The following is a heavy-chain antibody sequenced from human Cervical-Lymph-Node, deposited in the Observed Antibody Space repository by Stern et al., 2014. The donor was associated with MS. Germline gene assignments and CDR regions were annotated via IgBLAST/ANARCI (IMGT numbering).Heavy chain of an antibody. CDR2: IVPVFDKS. Sequence: QVQLVESGAEVRKPGSSVKVSCRASGVTINTYAVSWVRQARGQGLEWMGAIVPVFDKSKNAQRFQERVTITADESTSTVYMELSGLTSEDTAVYYCARERGNTYGFDYWGQGTLVTVSS. CDR3: ARERGNTYGFDY. D-gene: IGHD4-23*01. J-gene: IGHJ4*02. V-gene: IGHV1-69*01. CDR1: GVTINTYA.